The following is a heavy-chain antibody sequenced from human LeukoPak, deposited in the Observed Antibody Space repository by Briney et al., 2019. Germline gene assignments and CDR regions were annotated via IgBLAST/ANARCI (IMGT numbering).Heavy chain of an antibody. CDR3: ARLASGSYPNYFDY. CDR2: ISSSGSNI. J-gene: IGHJ4*02. Sequence: GGSLRLSCAASGFTFSAYSMNWVRQAPGKGPEWVSYISSSGSNIHYADSVKGRFTISRDTGKNSLYLQMSSLRAEDTAVYYCARLASGSYPNYFDYWGQGLLVTVSS. CDR1: GFTFSAYS. D-gene: IGHD1-26*01. V-gene: IGHV3-48*01.